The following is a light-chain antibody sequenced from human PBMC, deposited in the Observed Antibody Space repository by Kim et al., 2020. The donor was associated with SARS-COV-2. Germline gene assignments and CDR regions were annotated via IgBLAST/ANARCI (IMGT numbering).Light chain of an antibody. CDR1: RMDVGDYTY. V-gene: IGLV2-14*04. J-gene: IGLJ2*01. Sequence: SITISDPGPRMDVGDYTYVSWYRLHPGKAPKLMIYDVTMRPSGVSNRFSGSKSGNTASLTISGLQAEDEADYYCSSYTTSSTFMVFGGGTQLTVL. CDR3: SSYTTSSTFMV. CDR2: DVT.